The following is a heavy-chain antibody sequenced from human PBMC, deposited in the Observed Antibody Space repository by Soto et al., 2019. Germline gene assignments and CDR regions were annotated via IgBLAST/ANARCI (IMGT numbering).Heavy chain of an antibody. V-gene: IGHV3-64D*06. CDR3: VKLTDY. J-gene: IGHJ4*02. CDR2: ISPTGGST. Sequence: LRLSCSASGFTFSSYDMHWVRQAPGKGLEFVAGISPTGGSTYYPDSVKGRSTISRDNSKNTLYLQMSSLRPEDTAVYYCVKLTDYWGQGTLVTVSS. CDR1: GFTFSSYD. D-gene: IGHD3-9*01.